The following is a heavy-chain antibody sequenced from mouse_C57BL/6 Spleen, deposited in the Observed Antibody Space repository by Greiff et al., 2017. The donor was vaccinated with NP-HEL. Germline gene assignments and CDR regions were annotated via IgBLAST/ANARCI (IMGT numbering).Heavy chain of an antibody. Sequence: EVMLVESGGGLVQPKGSLKLSCAASGFSFNTYAMNWVRQAPGKGLEWVARIRSKSNNYATYYADSVKDRFTISRDDSESMLYLQMNNLKTEDTAMYYCVRQGTGSFDYWGQGTTLTVSS. D-gene: IGHD4-1*01. V-gene: IGHV10-1*01. CDR3: VRQGTGSFDY. CDR2: IRSKSNNYAT. J-gene: IGHJ2*01. CDR1: GFSFNTYA.